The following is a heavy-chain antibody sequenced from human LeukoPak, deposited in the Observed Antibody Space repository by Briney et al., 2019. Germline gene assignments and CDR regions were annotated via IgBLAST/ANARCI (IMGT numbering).Heavy chain of an antibody. Sequence: SETLSLTCTVSGGSISSYYWSWIRQPPGKGLEWIGYIYYSGSTNYNPSLKSRVTISVDTSKNQFSLKLSSVTAADTAVYYCARQYYYDSSGFDYWGQGTLVTVSS. V-gene: IGHV4-59*08. J-gene: IGHJ4*02. CDR2: IYYSGST. D-gene: IGHD3-22*01. CDR1: GGSISSYY. CDR3: ARQYYYDSSGFDY.